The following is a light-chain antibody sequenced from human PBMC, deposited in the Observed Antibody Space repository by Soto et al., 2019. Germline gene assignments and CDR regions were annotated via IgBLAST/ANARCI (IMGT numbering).Light chain of an antibody. CDR1: QSISSW. J-gene: IGKJ4*01. V-gene: IGKV1-5*01. CDR2: DAS. Sequence: DIHMTQSPSTLSAFVGDRVTITCRASQSISSWLAWYQQKPGKAPKLLIYDASSLESGVPSRFSGSGSGTEFTLTISSLQPDDFAPYYCQQYDSVALTVGGGTKVEIK. CDR3: QQYDSVALT.